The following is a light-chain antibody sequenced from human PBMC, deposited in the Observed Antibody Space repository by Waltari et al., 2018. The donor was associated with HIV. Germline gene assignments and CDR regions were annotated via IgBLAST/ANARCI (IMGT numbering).Light chain of an antibody. V-gene: IGLV3-25*03. CDR3: QSPGRSGRYII. Sequence: SYELTQPPSLSVSPGQTARITCSGDALSMQYGYWYQQKPGQAPVLVIYKDSERSSGIPERFSDASSGTTVTLTISGAQAEDEAAYFCQSPGRSGRYIIFGGGTKLTVL. CDR2: KDS. J-gene: IGLJ2*01. CDR1: ALSMQY.